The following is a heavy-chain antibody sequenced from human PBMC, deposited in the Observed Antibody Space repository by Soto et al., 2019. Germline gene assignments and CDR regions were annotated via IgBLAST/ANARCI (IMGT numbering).Heavy chain of an antibody. D-gene: IGHD3-10*01. CDR2: INHSGST. Sequence: LSLTCAVYGGSFSGYYWSWIRQPPGKGLEWIGEINHSGSTNYNPSLKSRVTISVDTSKNQFSLKLSSVTAADTAVYYCARGRSSYYGSGSYVAYWFDPWGQGTLVTVSS. V-gene: IGHV4-34*01. CDR1: GGSFSGYY. J-gene: IGHJ5*02. CDR3: ARGRSSYYGSGSYVAYWFDP.